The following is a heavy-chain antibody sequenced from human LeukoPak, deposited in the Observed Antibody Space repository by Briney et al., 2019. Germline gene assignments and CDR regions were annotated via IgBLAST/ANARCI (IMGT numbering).Heavy chain of an antibody. D-gene: IGHD6-6*01. CDR3: ARQVEYSSSDNWFDP. Sequence: GASVKVSCKASGGTFSSYAISWVRQAPGQGLEWMGGIVPIFGTTNYAQKFQGRVTITADESTSTAYMELNSLRSEDTAVYYCARQVEYSSSDNWFDPWGQGTLVTVSS. J-gene: IGHJ5*02. V-gene: IGHV1-69*01. CDR2: IVPIFGTT. CDR1: GGTFSSYA.